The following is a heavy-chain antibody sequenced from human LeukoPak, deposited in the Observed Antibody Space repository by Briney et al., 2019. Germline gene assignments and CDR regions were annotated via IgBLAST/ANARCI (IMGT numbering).Heavy chain of an antibody. CDR2: IYSGGST. Sequence: PGGALRLSCAASGFTFSSYWMHWVRQAPGKGLEWVSVIYSGGSTYYADSVRGRFTISRDNSKNTLYLQMNSLRAEDTAVYYCARGEDYGDYFDYWGQGTLVTVSS. V-gene: IGHV3-53*01. CDR3: ARGEDYGDYFDY. CDR1: GFTFSSYW. D-gene: IGHD4-17*01. J-gene: IGHJ4*02.